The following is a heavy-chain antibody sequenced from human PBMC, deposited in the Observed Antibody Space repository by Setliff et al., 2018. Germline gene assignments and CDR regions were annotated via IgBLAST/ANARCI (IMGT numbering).Heavy chain of an antibody. Sequence: PSETLSLTCSVYGESFSNNYWSWIRQPPGKGLEWIGESNHSGSTSYNPSLKSRLTMSVDTSKNRFSLMLTSVTAADTAVYYCARRDGPIIYREFFDYWGQGALVTVSS. CDR2: SNHSGST. D-gene: IGHD3-10*01. CDR3: ARRDGPIIYREFFDY. CDR1: GESFSNNY. V-gene: IGHV4-34*01. J-gene: IGHJ4*02.